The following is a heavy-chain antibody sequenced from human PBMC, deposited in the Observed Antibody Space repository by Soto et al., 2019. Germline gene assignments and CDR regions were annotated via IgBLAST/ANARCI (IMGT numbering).Heavy chain of an antibody. V-gene: IGHV4-30-2*01. J-gene: IGHJ5*02. Sequence: SETLSLTCAVSGGSISSGGYSWNWIRQPPGKGLEWIGYIYHSGNTLYNPSLKSRVTISVDKSKNQFFLKLSSVTAADTAVYYCARDQLEGNWFDPWGQGTLVTVSS. CDR2: IYHSGNT. CDR3: ARDQLEGNWFDP. D-gene: IGHD1-1*01. CDR1: GGSISSGGYS.